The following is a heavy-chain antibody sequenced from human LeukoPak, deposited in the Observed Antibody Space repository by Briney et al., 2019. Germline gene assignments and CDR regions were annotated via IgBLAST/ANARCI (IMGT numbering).Heavy chain of an antibody. CDR2: MNPNSGNT. J-gene: IGHJ4*02. CDR1: GYTFTSYD. Sequence: ASVKVSCKASGYTFTSYDINWVRQATGQGLEGMGWMNPNSGNTGYAQKFQGRVTMTRNTSISTAYMELSSLRSEDTAVYYCARGLPSNYGDYGNDYWGQGTLVTVSS. V-gene: IGHV1-8*01. CDR3: ARGLPSNYGDYGNDY. D-gene: IGHD4-17*01.